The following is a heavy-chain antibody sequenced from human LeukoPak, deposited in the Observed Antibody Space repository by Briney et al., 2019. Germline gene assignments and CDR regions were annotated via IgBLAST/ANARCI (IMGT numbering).Heavy chain of an antibody. CDR2: VDPEDYET. V-gene: IGHV1-24*01. D-gene: IGHD3-22*01. CDR1: GHTLTEIF. CDR3: ATHFDSSGPDAFGI. Sequence: GASVKVSCKVSGHTLTEIFMHWVRQAPGKGFEWMGGVDPEDYETINAQKFQGRVTMTEDTSTDTAYMELSSLRSEDTAVYYCATHFDSSGPDAFGIWGQGTMVTVSS. J-gene: IGHJ3*02.